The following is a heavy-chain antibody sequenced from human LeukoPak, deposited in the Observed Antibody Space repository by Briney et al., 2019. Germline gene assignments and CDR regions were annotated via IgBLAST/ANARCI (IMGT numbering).Heavy chain of an antibody. J-gene: IGHJ6*02. CDR2: IIPIIGTA. V-gene: IGHV1-69*13. CDR1: GGTFSSYA. D-gene: IGHD1-26*01. CDR3: ASPYSGSDLTYYYGMDV. Sequence: ASVKVSCKASGGTFSSYAISWVRQAPGQGLEWMGGIIPIIGTANYAQKFQGRVTITADESTSTAYMELSSLRSEDTAVYYCASPYSGSDLTYYYGMDVWGQGTTVTVSS.